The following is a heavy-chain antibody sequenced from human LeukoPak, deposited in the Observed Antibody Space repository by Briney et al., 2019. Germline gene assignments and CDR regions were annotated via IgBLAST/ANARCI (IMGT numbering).Heavy chain of an antibody. D-gene: IGHD2-2*01. CDR1: GYTFTSYY. CDR2: INPSGGST. J-gene: IGHJ4*02. V-gene: IGHV1-46*01. CDR3: ARVGVVPAASEGFGY. Sequence: ASVKVSCKASGYTFTSYYMHWVRQAPGQGLEWMGIINPSGGSTSYAQKFQGRVTMTRDTSTSTVYMELSSLRSEDTAVYYCARVGVVPAASEGFGYWGQGTLVTVSS.